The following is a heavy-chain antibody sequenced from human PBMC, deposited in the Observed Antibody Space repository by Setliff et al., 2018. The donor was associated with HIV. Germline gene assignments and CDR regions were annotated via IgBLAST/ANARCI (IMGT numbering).Heavy chain of an antibody. CDR3: GRDRGGGVRNYYDSSGYVALDY. V-gene: IGHV4-61*09. CDR2: IYTSGST. Sequence: PSETLSLTCTVSGGSISSGSNYWSWIRQPAGKGLEWIGHIYTSGSTNYNPSLKSRVTISVDTSKNQFYLKLSSVTAADTAVYYCGRDRGGGVRNYYDSSGYVALDYWGQGTLVTVSS. CDR1: GGSISSGSNY. J-gene: IGHJ4*02. D-gene: IGHD3-22*01.